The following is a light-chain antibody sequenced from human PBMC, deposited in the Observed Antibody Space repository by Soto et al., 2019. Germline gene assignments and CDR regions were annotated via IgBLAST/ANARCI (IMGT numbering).Light chain of an antibody. CDR3: QEYNNYWT. Sequence: DIQMTQSPSTLSASVGDRVIITCRASQTVERWMAWYQQKPGKAPKLLISDVSTLERGVPSRFSGSGSATEFTLTISGLQPDDFATYYCQEYNNYWTFGQGTKVDIK. V-gene: IGKV1-5*01. CDR1: QTVERW. J-gene: IGKJ1*01. CDR2: DVS.